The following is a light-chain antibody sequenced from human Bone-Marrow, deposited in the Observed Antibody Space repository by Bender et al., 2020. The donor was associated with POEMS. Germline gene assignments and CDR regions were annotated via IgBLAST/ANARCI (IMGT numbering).Light chain of an antibody. CDR2: EGS. J-gene: IGLJ3*02. V-gene: IGLV2-23*01. Sequence: QSALTQPASVSGSPGQSITISCTGTSSDVGSYNLVSWYQQHPGKAPKLLIYEGSKRPSGVSNRFSGSKSANTASLTISGLQAEDEADYYCCSYAGNFIWVFGGGTTVTVL. CDR3: CSYAGNFIWV. CDR1: SSDVGSYNL.